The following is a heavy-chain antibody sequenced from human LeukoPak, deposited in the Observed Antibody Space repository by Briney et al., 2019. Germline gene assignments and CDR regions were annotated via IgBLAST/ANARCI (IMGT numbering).Heavy chain of an antibody. CDR3: ARMPYDSSGYRKNYFDY. V-gene: IGHV4-4*02. D-gene: IGHD3-22*01. CDR2: IYHSGSA. Sequence: PSETLSHTCAVSGGSISSSNWWSWVRQPPGKGLEWIGEIYHSGSANYNPSLKSRVTISVDKSKNQFSLKLSSVTAADTAVYYCARMPYDSSGYRKNYFDYWGQGTLVTVSS. J-gene: IGHJ4*02. CDR1: GGSISSSNW.